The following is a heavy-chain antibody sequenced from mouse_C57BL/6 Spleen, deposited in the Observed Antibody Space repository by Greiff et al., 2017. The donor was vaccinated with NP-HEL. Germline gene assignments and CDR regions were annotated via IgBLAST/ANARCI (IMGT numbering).Heavy chain of an antibody. CDR3: ARQRFGNPYAMDY. D-gene: IGHD2-1*01. CDR1: GFSLTSYG. CDR2: IWSDGST. J-gene: IGHJ4*01. Sequence: VKLVESGPGLVAPSQSLSITCTVSGFSLTSYGVHWVRQPPGKGLEWLVVIWSDGSTTYNSALKSRLSISKDNSKSQVFLKMNSLQADDTAMYYCARQRFGNPYAMDYWGQGTSVTVSS. V-gene: IGHV2-6-1*01.